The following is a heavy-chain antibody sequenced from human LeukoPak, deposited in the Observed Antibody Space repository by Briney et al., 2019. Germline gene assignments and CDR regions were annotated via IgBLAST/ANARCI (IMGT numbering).Heavy chain of an antibody. CDR3: ACWSFDSLPARGYMDV. Sequence: PSETLSLTCTVSGGSISSYYWSWIRQPPGKGLEWIGYIYYSGSTNYNPSVKGRITMSVDTSKNQFSLKLSSVTAADTAVYYCACWSFDSLPARGYMDVWGKGTTVTIXS. CDR2: IYYSGST. J-gene: IGHJ6*03. CDR1: GGSISSYY. V-gene: IGHV4-59*12. D-gene: IGHD2-2*01.